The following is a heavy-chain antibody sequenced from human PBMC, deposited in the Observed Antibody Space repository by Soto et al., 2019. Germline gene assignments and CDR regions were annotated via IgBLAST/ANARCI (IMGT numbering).Heavy chain of an antibody. D-gene: IGHD3-9*01. J-gene: IGHJ4*02. CDR3: ARLATIRYYFDY. V-gene: IGHV1-46*01. CDR2: INPSGGST. CDR1: GGTFSSYA. Sequence: ASVKVSCKASGGTFSSYASSWVRQAPGQGLEWMGIINPSGGSTSYAQKFQGRVTMTRDTSTSTVYMELSSLRSEDTAVYYCARLATIRYYFDYWGQGTLVTVSS.